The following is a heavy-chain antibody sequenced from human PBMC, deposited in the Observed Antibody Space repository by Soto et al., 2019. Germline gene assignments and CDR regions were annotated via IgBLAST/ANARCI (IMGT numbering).Heavy chain of an antibody. J-gene: IGHJ6*03. CDR2: INHSGST. D-gene: IGHD2-2*01. CDR3: ARIGYCSSTSCYARGFYYYYYMDV. V-gene: IGHV4-34*01. CDR1: GVSFSGYY. Sequence: SETLSLTCAVYGVSFSGYYWSWIRQPPGKGLEWIGEINHSGSTNYNPSLKSRVTISVDTSKNQFSLKLSSVTAADTAVYYCARIGYCSSTSCYARGFYYYYYMDVWGKGTTVTVSS.